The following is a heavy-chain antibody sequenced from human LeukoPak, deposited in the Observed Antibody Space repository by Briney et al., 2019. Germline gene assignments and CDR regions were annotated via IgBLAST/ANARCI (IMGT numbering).Heavy chain of an antibody. J-gene: IGHJ4*02. CDR3: AKGALDGDYLDY. V-gene: IGHV3-21*01. Sequence: GGSLRLSCAASGFTFSSYSMNWVRQAPGKGLEWVSSISSSSSYIYYADSVKGRFTISRDNAKNSLYLQMNSLRAEDTAVYYCAKGALDGDYLDYWGQGTLVTVSS. CDR1: GFTFSSYS. CDR2: ISSSSSYI. D-gene: IGHD4-17*01.